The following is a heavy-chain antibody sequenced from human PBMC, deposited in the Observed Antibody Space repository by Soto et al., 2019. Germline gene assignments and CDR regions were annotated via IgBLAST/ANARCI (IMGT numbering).Heavy chain of an antibody. CDR1: GFTFSNYG. CDR2: ISYGGSST. Sequence: EVQLVESGGGLVQSGGSRRLSCTASGFTFSNYGMNWIRQAPGKGLEWISFISYGGSSTYYADSVKGRFTISRDNAKNSLYLQMNSLRDEDTAVYYCARGKYTYGSDYWGQGAMVTVSS. CDR3: ARGKYTYGSDY. V-gene: IGHV3-48*02. D-gene: IGHD5-18*01. J-gene: IGHJ4*02.